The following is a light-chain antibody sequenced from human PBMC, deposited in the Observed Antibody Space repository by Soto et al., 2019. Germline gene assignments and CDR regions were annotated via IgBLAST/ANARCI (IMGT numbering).Light chain of an antibody. CDR1: QSVSSSY. J-gene: IGKJ1*01. Sequence: EIVLTQSPGTLSLSPGERATLSCRASQSVSSSYLAWYKQKPGQAPRLLIYSASSRATGIPDRFSGSGSGTDFTLTIRRLEPEDFAVYYCQQYGSSPRTFGQGTKVEIK. CDR2: SAS. CDR3: QQYGSSPRT. V-gene: IGKV3-20*01.